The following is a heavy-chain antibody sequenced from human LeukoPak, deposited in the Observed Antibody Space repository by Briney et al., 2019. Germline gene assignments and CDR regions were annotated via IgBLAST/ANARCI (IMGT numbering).Heavy chain of an antibody. Sequence: QPGGSLRLSCAASGFTFSSYAIHWVRQAPGKGLEWVAVISYDGSNEYYADSVKGRFIISRDDSWNTLYLQMNSLRGEDTALYYCARDGNGSNSGWSAFFDYWGQGTLVTVSS. CDR3: ARDGNGSNSGWSAFFDY. CDR2: ISYDGSNE. V-gene: IGHV3-30*04. CDR1: GFTFSSYA. D-gene: IGHD6-19*01. J-gene: IGHJ4*01.